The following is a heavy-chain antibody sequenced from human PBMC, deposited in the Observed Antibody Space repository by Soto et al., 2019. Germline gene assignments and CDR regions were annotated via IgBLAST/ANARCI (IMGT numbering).Heavy chain of an antibody. V-gene: IGHV1-69*13. CDR1: GGTFSSYA. CDR2: IIPIFGTA. Sequence: SVKVSCKASGGTFSSYAISWVRQAPGQGLEWMGGIIPIFGTANSAQKFQGRVTITADESTSTAYMELSSLRSEDTAVYYCATPGSARSSGSPTYYYYYGMDVWGQGPTVPVSS. CDR3: ATPGSARSSGSPTYYYYYGMDV. D-gene: IGHD6-19*01. J-gene: IGHJ6*02.